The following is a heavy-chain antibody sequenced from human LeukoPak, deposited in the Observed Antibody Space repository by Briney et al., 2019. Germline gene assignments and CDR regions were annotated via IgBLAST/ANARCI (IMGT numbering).Heavy chain of an antibody. CDR1: GFAFSTYW. J-gene: IGHJ2*01. CDR3: ARDHQGYYYGSGSYYRYWYFDL. Sequence: GGSLRLSCAASGFAFSTYWMSWVRQAPGKGLEWVSVIYSGGSTYYADSVKGRFTISRDNSKNTLYLQMNSLRAEDTAVYYCARDHQGYYYGSGSYYRYWYFDLWGRGTLVTVSS. CDR2: IYSGGST. D-gene: IGHD3-10*01. V-gene: IGHV3-53*01.